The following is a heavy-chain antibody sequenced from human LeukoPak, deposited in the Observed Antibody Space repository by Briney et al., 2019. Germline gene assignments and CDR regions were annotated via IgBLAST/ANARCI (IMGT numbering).Heavy chain of an antibody. V-gene: IGHV3-23*01. Sequence: GGSLRLSCSASGFTFSTYWMSWVRQAPGKGLEWVSAISGSGGSTYYADSVKGRFTISRDNSKNTLYLQMNSLRAEDTAVYYCAKSLAYDFWSGYLDYRGQGTLVTVSS. CDR1: GFTFSTYW. CDR2: ISGSGGST. D-gene: IGHD3-3*01. J-gene: IGHJ4*02. CDR3: AKSLAYDFWSGYLDY.